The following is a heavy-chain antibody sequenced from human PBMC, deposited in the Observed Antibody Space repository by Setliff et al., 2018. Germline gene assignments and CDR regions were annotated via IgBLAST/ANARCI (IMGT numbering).Heavy chain of an antibody. V-gene: IGHV4-4*07. D-gene: IGHD6-19*01. CDR1: GGSISSYY. CDR3: AREQWLDPPGYYYMDV. Sequence: SETLSLTCTVSGGSISSYYWSWIRQPAGKGLEWIGHIYIGGSANYNPSLKSRVTMSIATSKNQFSLKLKSVTAADMAVYYCAREQWLDPPGYYYMDVWAKGTTVTVSS. J-gene: IGHJ6*03. CDR2: IYIGGSA.